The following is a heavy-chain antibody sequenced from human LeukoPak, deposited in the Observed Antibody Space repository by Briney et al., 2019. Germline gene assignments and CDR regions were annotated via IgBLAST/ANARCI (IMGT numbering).Heavy chain of an antibody. V-gene: IGHV1-8*01. CDR3: ARGPVFELRYFDWFPRGYYYMDV. D-gene: IGHD3-9*01. Sequence: GASVKVSCKASGYTFTSYDINWVRQATGQGLEWMGWMNPNSGNTGYAQKFQGRVTMTRNTSISTAYMELSSLRSEDTAVYYCARGPVFELRYFDWFPRGYYYMDVWGKGTTVTISS. CDR2: MNPNSGNT. CDR1: GYTFTSYD. J-gene: IGHJ6*03.